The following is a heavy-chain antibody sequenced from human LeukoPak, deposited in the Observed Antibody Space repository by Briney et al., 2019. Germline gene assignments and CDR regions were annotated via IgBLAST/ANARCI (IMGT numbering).Heavy chain of an antibody. Sequence: SETLSLTCTVPGGSICSGNFYSRWIRQHPGRGLEWIGYIYDTGITSSNPPLKSRFSIPADTPKTQFSLNLGSVTAADTAVYRCARGRDDYNDAPPPYDYYLDVWGKGTTVTVSS. CDR1: GGSICSGNFY. D-gene: IGHD5-24*01. CDR3: ARGRDDYNDAPPPYDYYLDV. CDR2: IYDTGIT. J-gene: IGHJ6*03. V-gene: IGHV4-31*03.